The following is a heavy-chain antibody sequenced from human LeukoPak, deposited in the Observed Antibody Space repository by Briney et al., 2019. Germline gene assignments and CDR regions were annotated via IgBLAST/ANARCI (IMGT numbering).Heavy chain of an antibody. Sequence: GGSLRLSCAASGFTFSSYWMTWVRQAPRKGMEWVANIKQDGTKKYYVDSVKGRFTISRDNTKNSLYLQMNSLRAEDTAVYYCGCVWRTTASDHWGQGTLVMVSS. CDR1: GFTFSSYW. J-gene: IGHJ4*02. V-gene: IGHV3-7*01. CDR2: IKQDGTKK. CDR3: GCVWRTTASDH. D-gene: IGHD3-16*01.